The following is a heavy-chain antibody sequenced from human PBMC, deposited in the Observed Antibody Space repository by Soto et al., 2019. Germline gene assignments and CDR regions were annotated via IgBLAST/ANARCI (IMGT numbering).Heavy chain of an antibody. CDR3: ARDLHSGAYSGADY. V-gene: IGHV1-69*06. Sequence: QVQLVQSGAEVKKPGSSVKVSCKASGNTFSTYAISWVRQAPGQGLEWMGGIVPIFDTSTYAQKFQGRITMTADKSSTTSYMELSSLTSEDTGFYYCARDLHSGAYSGADYWGQGTLVTVSS. J-gene: IGHJ4*02. CDR2: IVPIFDTS. D-gene: IGHD1-26*01. CDR1: GNTFSTYA.